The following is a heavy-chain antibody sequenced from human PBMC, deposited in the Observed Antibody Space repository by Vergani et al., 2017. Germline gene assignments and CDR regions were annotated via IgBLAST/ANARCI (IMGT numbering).Heavy chain of an antibody. J-gene: IGHJ5*02. CDR1: GGSMSGYY. V-gene: IGHV4-59*01. D-gene: IGHD3-10*01. Sequence: QVRLQESGPGLVKPSQTLSLTCSVSGGSMSGYYWSWIREPPGKELECIGYMYHSVSTNYNSNLETRFTISGDTSKNQFSLKLNSVTAADTAVYYCGRVADFNGLGSRLLDLWGQGILVTVSS. CDR3: GRVADFNGLGSRLLDL. CDR2: MYHSVST.